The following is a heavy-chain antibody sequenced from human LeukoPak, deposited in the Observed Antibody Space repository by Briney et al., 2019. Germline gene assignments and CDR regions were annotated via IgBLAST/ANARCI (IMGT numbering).Heavy chain of an antibody. V-gene: IGHV4-59*01. J-gene: IGHJ4*02. D-gene: IGHD4-17*01. CDR2: VYYSGST. CDR3: ARHDYGDYAYFDY. CDR1: GDSISSYY. Sequence: SETLSLTCTVSGDSISSYYWSWIRQPPGKGLEWIGYVYYSGSTNYNPSLKSRVTMSVDTSKDQFSLKLSSVTAADTAVYYCARHDYGDYAYFDYWGQGTLVTVSS.